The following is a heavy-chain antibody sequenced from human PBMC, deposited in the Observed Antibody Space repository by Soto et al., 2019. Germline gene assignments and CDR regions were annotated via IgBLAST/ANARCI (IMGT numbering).Heavy chain of an antibody. CDR3: AYSSAPFDY. D-gene: IGHD6-25*01. Sequence: EVQLLESGGGLVQPGGSLRLSCAASGFTFSSYAMSWVRQAPGKGLEWVSAINGSGGSTYYVDSVKGRFTISRDNSKNTLYRQMNSLRAEDTDVYYCAYSSAPFDYWGQGTLVTVSS. V-gene: IGHV3-23*01. CDR1: GFTFSSYA. J-gene: IGHJ4*02. CDR2: INGSGGST.